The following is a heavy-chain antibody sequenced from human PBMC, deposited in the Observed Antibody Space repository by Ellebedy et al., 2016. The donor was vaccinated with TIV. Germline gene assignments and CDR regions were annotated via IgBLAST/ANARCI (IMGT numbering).Heavy chain of an antibody. Sequence: GESLKISCAASGFTFTDFFMTWVRQAPGKGLEWLSYMSVTGQTIFYADSVKGRFTISRDSSKNTLYLQMNSLRAEDTAVYYCTRDAAGNGGKLDYWGQGALVTVSS. J-gene: IGHJ4*02. CDR1: GFTFTDFF. D-gene: IGHD4-23*01. CDR2: MSVTGQTI. V-gene: IGHV3-23*01. CDR3: TRDAAGNGGKLDY.